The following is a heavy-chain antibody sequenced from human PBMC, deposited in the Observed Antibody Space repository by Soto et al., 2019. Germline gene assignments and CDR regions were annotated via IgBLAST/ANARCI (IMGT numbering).Heavy chain of an antibody. V-gene: IGHV3-30*18. CDR2: ISYDGSNK. Sequence: VQLVESGGGLVKPGGSLRLSCAASGFTFSSYSMNWVRQAPGKGLEWVAVISYDGSNKYYADSVKGRFTISRDNSKNTLYLQMNSLRAEDTAVYYCAKDPSIAAPYDYWGQGTLVTVSS. D-gene: IGHD6-6*01. J-gene: IGHJ4*02. CDR3: AKDPSIAAPYDY. CDR1: GFTFSSYS.